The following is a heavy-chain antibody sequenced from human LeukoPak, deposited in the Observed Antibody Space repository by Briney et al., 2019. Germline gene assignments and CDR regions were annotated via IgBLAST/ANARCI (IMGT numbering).Heavy chain of an antibody. CDR1: GFTFSSYG. Sequence: GGSLRLSCAASGFTFSSYGMHWVRQAPGKGLEWVAVISYDGSNKYYADSVKGRFTISRDNSKNTLYLQMNSLRAKDTAVYYCAKDSSRYDITYGMDVWGKGTTVTVSS. V-gene: IGHV3-30*18. D-gene: IGHD3-9*01. J-gene: IGHJ6*04. CDR2: ISYDGSNK. CDR3: AKDSSRYDITYGMDV.